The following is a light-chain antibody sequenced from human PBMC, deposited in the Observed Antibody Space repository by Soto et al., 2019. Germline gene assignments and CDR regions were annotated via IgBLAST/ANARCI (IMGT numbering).Light chain of an antibody. CDR3: QSYDSSLSGYV. CDR1: SSDVGGYNY. Sequence: QSALTQPASVSGSPGQSITISCTGTSSDVGGYNYVSWYQQHPGKAPKLMIYGVSNRPSGVSNRFSGSKSGNTASLTISGLQAEDEADYYCQSYDSSLSGYVFGPGTKVTVL. J-gene: IGLJ1*01. CDR2: GVS. V-gene: IGLV2-14*01.